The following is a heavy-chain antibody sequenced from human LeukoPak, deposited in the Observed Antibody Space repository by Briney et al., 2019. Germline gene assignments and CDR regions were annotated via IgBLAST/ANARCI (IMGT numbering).Heavy chain of an antibody. CDR2: IKPDGSQK. D-gene: IGHD2-2*01. CDR1: GFSFNGDW. CDR3: VRDGPAFLDFDY. V-gene: IGHV3-7*01. J-gene: IGHJ4*02. Sequence: PGGSLRLSCVASGFSFNGDWMNWVRQAPGKGLEWVANIKPDGSQKCYVDSVKGRFTISRDNAEKSLFLQMNSLRAEDTAVYYCVRDGPAFLDFDYWGQGTLVTVSS.